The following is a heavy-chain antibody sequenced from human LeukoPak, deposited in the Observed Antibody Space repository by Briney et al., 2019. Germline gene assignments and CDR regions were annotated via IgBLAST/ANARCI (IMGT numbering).Heavy chain of an antibody. J-gene: IGHJ3*02. V-gene: IGHV4-59*01. CDR1: SGSISSYY. CDR2: IYYSGST. D-gene: IGHD3-22*01. Sequence: SETLSLTCTVSSGSISSYYWSWIRQPPGKGLEWIGYIYYSGSTNYNPSLKSRVTISVDTSRNQFSLKLSSVTAAYTAVYYCAKGKIYYDISKDAFDIWGQGTMVTVSS. CDR3: AKGKIYYDISKDAFDI.